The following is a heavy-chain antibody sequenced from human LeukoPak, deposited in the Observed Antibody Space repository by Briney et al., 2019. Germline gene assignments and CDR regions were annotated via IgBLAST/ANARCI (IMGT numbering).Heavy chain of an antibody. J-gene: IGHJ4*02. CDR2: IYYSGTT. V-gene: IGHV4-59*01. CDR1: GGSIRPYY. CDR3: ARDYDY. Sequence: PSETLSLTCTVSGGSIRPYYWSWIRQPPGKGLEWIGYIYYSGTTNCNPSLKSRVTISVDTSKNQFSLKLSSVTAADTAVYYCARDYDYWGQGTLVTVSS.